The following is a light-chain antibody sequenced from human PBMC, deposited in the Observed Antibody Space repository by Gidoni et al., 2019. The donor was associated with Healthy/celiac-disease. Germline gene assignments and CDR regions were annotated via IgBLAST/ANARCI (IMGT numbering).Light chain of an antibody. V-gene: IGLV2-8*01. Sequence: QSALTQPPSASGSPGQSGTISCTGTSSDVGGYNYVSWYQQHTGKAPKLMIYEVSKRPSGVPDRFSGSKSGNTASLTVSGLQAEDEADYYCSSYAGSNVFGTGTKVTVL. CDR2: EVS. CDR3: SSYAGSNV. CDR1: SSDVGGYNY. J-gene: IGLJ1*01.